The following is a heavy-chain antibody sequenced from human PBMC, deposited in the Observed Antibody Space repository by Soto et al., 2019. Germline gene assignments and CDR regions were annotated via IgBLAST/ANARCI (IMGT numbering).Heavy chain of an antibody. CDR2: IIPIFGTA. CDR3: ARDMGSSSAFDY. CDR1: GGTFSSYA. J-gene: IGHJ4*02. D-gene: IGHD6-6*01. V-gene: IGHV1-69*06. Sequence: SVKVSCKASGGTFSSYAISWVRQAPGQGLEWMGGIIPIFGTANYAQKFQGRVTITADKSTSTAYMELSSLRSEDTAVYYCARDMGSSSAFDYWGQGTLVTVSS.